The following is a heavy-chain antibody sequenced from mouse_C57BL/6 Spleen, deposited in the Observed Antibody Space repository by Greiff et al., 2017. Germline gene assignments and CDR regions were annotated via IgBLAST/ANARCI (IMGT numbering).Heavy chain of an antibody. Sequence: EVKLQESGPGLAKPSQTLSLTCSVTGYSITSDYWSWFRKFPGNKLEYMGYISYSGSTYYNPSLKSRISITRNTSTNQYYLQLNSVTTEDTATYYCARWGDRAGYPYAMDYWGQGTSVTVSS. CDR2: ISYSGST. CDR1: GYSITSDY. J-gene: IGHJ4*01. CDR3: ARWGDRAGYPYAMDY. V-gene: IGHV3-8*01. D-gene: IGHD3-2*02.